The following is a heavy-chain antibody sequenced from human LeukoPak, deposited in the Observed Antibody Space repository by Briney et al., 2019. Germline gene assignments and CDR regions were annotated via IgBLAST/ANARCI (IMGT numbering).Heavy chain of an antibody. D-gene: IGHD6-13*01. V-gene: IGHV1-18*01. CDR3: ARTGIAAALGDWLDP. Sequence: ASVKASCKASGYTFTNYGISWVRQAPGQGLEWMGWISTYNGNTNNAQRFQGRVTMTTDTSTRTAYMELRSLNSDDTAVYYCARTGIAAALGDWLDPWGQGTLVTVSS. CDR1: GYTFTNYG. J-gene: IGHJ5*02. CDR2: ISTYNGNT.